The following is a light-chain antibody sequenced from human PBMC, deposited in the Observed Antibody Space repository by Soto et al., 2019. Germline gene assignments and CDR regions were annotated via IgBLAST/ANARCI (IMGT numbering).Light chain of an antibody. J-gene: IGLJ3*02. CDR3: SSYVGINNLV. Sequence: QSALTQPPSASGSPGQSVTISCTGTSSDVGGYNSVSWYQQHPGKAPKLMTYEVNKWPSGVPDRFSGSKSGNTASLTVSGLQADDEADYYCSSYVGINNLVFGGGTKVTVL. CDR1: SSDVGGYNS. CDR2: EVN. V-gene: IGLV2-8*01.